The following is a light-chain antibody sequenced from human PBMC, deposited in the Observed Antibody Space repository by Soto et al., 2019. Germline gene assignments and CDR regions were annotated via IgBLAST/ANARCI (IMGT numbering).Light chain of an antibody. CDR1: QSVSRR. V-gene: IGKV1-5*01. J-gene: IGKJ2*01. CDR3: HTYNSYSLHT. CDR2: DAS. Sequence: DIQMTQSPSTLSASVGDRITITCRASQSVSRRLAWYQQKPGKAPKLLIYDASSLESGVPSRFGGRGSGTEFTLTISSLQPDDCATYYCHTYNSYSLHTFGQGTK.